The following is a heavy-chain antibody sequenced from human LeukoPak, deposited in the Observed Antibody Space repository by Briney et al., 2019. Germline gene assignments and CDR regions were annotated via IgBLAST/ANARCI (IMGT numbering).Heavy chain of an antibody. Sequence: ASVKVSCKASGGTFSSYAISWVRQAPGQGLEWMGWMNPNSGNTGYAQKFQGRVTITRNTSISTAYMELSSLRSEDTAVYYCANDRSWGQGTLVTVSS. D-gene: IGHD6-6*01. CDR3: ANDRS. V-gene: IGHV1-8*03. CDR2: MNPNSGNT. CDR1: GGTFSSYA. J-gene: IGHJ4*02.